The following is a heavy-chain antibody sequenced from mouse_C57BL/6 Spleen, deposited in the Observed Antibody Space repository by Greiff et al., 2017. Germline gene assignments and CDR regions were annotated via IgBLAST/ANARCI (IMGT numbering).Heavy chain of an antibody. Sequence: VQLQQSGPELVKPGASVKISCKASGYTFTDYYMNWVKQSHGKSLEWIGDINPNNGGTSYNQKFKGKATLTGDLFSSTAFMELHSLTSEGSAVYYCARRGYFDFWGQGTTLTVSS. CDR2: INPNNGGT. V-gene: IGHV1-26*01. CDR3: ARRGYFDF. CDR1: GYTFTDYY. J-gene: IGHJ2*01.